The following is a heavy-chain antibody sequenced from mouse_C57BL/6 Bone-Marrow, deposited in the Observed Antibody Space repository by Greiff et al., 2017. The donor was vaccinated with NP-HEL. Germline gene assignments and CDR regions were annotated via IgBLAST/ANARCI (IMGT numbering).Heavy chain of an antibody. CDR1: GFNIKDDY. V-gene: IGHV14-4*01. Sequence: EVQLQQSGAELVRPGASVKLSCTASGFNIKDDYMHWVKQRPEQGLEWIGWIDPENGDTEYASKFQGKATITADTSSNTAYLQLSSLTSEDTAVYYCTTFCPGMVHYFDYWGQGTTLTVSS. CDR3: TTFCPGMVHYFDY. CDR2: IDPENGDT. J-gene: IGHJ2*01. D-gene: IGHD2-10*02.